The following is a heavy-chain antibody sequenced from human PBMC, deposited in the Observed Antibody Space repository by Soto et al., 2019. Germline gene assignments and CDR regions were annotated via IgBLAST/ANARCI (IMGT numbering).Heavy chain of an antibody. CDR1: GYTFSSYG. V-gene: IGHV1-18*01. CDR3: ARVAPGAEAWFGP. Sequence: ASVKVSCKTSGYTFSSYGITWVRQAPGQPLEWLGWISLYSDGTNYAQKFQGRVSMNTDTSTTTAYMELRSLRSDDTAVYYCARVAPGAEAWFGPWGQGTLVTVSS. CDR2: ISLYSDGT. J-gene: IGHJ5*02. D-gene: IGHD2-2*01.